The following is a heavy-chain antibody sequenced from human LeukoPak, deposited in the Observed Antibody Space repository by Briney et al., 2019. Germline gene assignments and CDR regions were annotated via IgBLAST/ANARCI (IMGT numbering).Heavy chain of an antibody. CDR3: AKDAADSSGYYSKLLFDY. V-gene: IGHV3-23*01. Sequence: QSGRSLRLSCAAAGFTFSSYAMSWVRQAPGKGLEWVSAISGSGGSAYYADSVKGRFTISRDNSKNTLYLQMNSLRAEDTAVYYCAKDAADSSGYYSKLLFDYWGQGTLVTVSS. CDR1: GFTFSSYA. D-gene: IGHD3-22*01. J-gene: IGHJ4*02. CDR2: ISGSGGSA.